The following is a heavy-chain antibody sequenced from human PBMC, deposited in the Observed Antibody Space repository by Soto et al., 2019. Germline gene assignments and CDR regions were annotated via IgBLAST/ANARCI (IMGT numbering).Heavy chain of an antibody. CDR1: GFSSSSYG. J-gene: IGHJ6*02. CDR3: AKVAAERFFGYYGMDV. V-gene: IGHV3-30*18. Sequence: PWGTLRLSCAASGFSSSSYGLHWVRQPPGKGLEWVAVISYDGSNKYYADSVKGRFTISRDNSKNTLYLQMNSLRAEDTAVYYCAKVAAERFFGYYGMDVWGQGTTVTVSS. CDR2: ISYDGSNK. D-gene: IGHD3-3*01.